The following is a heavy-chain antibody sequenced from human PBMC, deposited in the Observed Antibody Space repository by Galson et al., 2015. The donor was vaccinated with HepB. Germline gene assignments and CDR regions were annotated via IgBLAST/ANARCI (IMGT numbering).Heavy chain of an antibody. CDR2: FDPEDRET. J-gene: IGHJ6*02. V-gene: IGHV1-24*01. CDR3: TILRYYYYYAMGV. Sequence: SVKVSCKVSGYSLNELSMHWVRQAPGKGLEWMGGFDPEDRETIYAQKFQGRVTMTEDKSTDTAYMELSSLRSEDTAVYYCTILRYYYYYAMGVWGQGTTVTVS. CDR1: GYSLNELS.